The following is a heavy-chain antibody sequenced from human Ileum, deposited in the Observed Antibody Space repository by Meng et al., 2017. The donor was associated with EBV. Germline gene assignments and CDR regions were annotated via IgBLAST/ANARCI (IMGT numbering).Heavy chain of an antibody. J-gene: IGHJ4*01. V-gene: IGHV1-3*05. CDR2: INADNGNT. CDR1: GYTCSNYA. CDR3: ARVERGVKFDK. D-gene: IGHD2-21*01. Sequence: QVQSLHAGARDKQPGASVKLSCKASGYTCSNYAIHWVRQAPGQRPEWMGWINADNGNTKYSQKFQGRVTITRNTPASTVYMDVISLRSEDTAVYFCARVERGVKFDKWGQGTLVTVSS.